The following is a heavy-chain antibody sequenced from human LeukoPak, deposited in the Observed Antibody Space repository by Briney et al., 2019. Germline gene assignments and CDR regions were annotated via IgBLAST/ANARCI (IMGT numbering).Heavy chain of an antibody. Sequence: KPGGSLRLSCAASGFTFSSYWMSWIRQPPGKGLEWIGEINHSGSTNYNPSLKSRVTISVDTSKNQFSLKLSSVTAADTAVYYCARAVGYCSGGSCSLDYWGQGTLVTVSS. D-gene: IGHD2-15*01. J-gene: IGHJ4*02. CDR3: ARAVGYCSGGSCSLDY. CDR1: GFTFSSYW. V-gene: IGHV4-34*01. CDR2: INHSGST.